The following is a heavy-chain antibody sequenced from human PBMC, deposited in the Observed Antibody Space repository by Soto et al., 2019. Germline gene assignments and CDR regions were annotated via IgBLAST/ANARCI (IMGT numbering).Heavy chain of an antibody. Sequence: GGSLRLSCAASGFTFSSYAMSWVRQAPGKGLEWVSAISGSGGSTYYADSVKGRFTISRDNSKNTLYLQMNSLRAEDTAVYYCAKDEIGSGSYDYYGMDVWGQGTTVTVSS. D-gene: IGHD3-10*01. CDR1: GFTFSSYA. J-gene: IGHJ6*02. CDR2: ISGSGGST. CDR3: AKDEIGSGSYDYYGMDV. V-gene: IGHV3-23*01.